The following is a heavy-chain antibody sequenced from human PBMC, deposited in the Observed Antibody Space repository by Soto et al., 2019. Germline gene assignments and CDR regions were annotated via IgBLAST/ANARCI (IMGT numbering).Heavy chain of an antibody. CDR1: GLTFSTFG. V-gene: IGHV3-30*18. Sequence: GGSLRLSCAASGLTFSTFGMHWVRQAPGKGLEWVALISSDGNDKFYADSVKGRFTISRDNSKNTLYLQMNSLRAEDTAVYYCAKGGDTDYWGQGTLVTVSS. CDR2: ISSDGNDK. D-gene: IGHD5-18*01. J-gene: IGHJ4*02. CDR3: AKGGDTDY.